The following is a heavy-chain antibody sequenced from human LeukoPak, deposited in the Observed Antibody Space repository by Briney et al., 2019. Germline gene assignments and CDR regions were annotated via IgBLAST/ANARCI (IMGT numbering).Heavy chain of an antibody. CDR3: ARDPYSSGSGDV. D-gene: IGHD6-19*01. Sequence: SETLSLTCTVSGGSISSSSYYWGWIRQPPGKGLEWIGSIYYSGSTNYNPSLKSRVTISVDTSKNQFSLKLSSVTAADTAVYYCARDPYSSGSGDVWGKGTTVTISS. V-gene: IGHV4-39*07. J-gene: IGHJ6*04. CDR1: GGSISSSSYY. CDR2: IYYSGST.